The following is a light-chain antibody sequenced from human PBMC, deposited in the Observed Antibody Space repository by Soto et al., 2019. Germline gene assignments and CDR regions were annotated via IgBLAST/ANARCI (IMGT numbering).Light chain of an antibody. CDR2: KAS. J-gene: IGKJ2*01. Sequence: DIQVTQSPSTLSASVGDRVTITCRASQSLSGWLAWYQQKPGKAPNLLIYKASSLESGVPSRFSGNGSGTELTLTISSLQPDDFATYYCQQYKSYSYTFGQGTKLEIK. V-gene: IGKV1-5*03. CDR3: QQYKSYSYT. CDR1: QSLSGW.